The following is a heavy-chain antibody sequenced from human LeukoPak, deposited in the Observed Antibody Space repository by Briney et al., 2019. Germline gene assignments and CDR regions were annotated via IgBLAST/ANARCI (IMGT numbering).Heavy chain of an antibody. CDR1: GFKFADYA. Sequence: GGSLRLSCEASGFKFADYAMHWVRQAPGKGPEWVSGVSWDSRSVAYADSVRGRFTISRDNAKNSLYLQMNSLTTEDTAFYHCAKGASHGIHYWFDPWGQGTLVTVST. CDR3: AKGASHGIHYWFDP. D-gene: IGHD1-14*01. CDR2: VSWDSRSV. J-gene: IGHJ5*01. V-gene: IGHV3-9*01.